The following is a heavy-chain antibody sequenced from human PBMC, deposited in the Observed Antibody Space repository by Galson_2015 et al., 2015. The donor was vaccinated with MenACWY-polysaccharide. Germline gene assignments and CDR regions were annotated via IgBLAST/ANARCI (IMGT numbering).Heavy chain of an antibody. CDR2: MNPNSGNT. CDR1: GYKFTSYD. CDR3: ARIIARKYTFADS. D-gene: IGHD2-21*01. Sequence: SVKVSCKASGYKFTSYDINWVRQATGQGLEWMGWMNPNSGNTGYAQKFQGRVTMTSSSAVTTAYMELSSLRSEDTAVYYCARIIARKYTFADSWGQGTLVTVSS. V-gene: IGHV1-8*01. J-gene: IGHJ4*02.